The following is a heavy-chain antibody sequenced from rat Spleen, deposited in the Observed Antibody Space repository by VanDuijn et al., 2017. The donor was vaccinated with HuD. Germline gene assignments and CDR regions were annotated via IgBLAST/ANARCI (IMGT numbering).Heavy chain of an antibody. D-gene: IGHD1-9*01. V-gene: IGHV5-7*01. J-gene: IGHJ2*01. Sequence: EVQLVESGGGLVQPGGSLKLSCAVSGFTFSNYDLAWVRQAPKNGLEWVASINWGGSSTYYPDNVKGRFTISRDNAKSTLSLQMDSLRSEDTATYYCARRHYGYTDYFDYWGQGVMVTVSS. CDR1: GFTFSNYD. CDR2: INWGGSST. CDR3: ARRHYGYTDYFDY.